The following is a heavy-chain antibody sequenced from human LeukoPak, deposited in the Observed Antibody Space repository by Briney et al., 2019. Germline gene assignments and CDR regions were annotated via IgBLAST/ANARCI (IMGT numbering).Heavy chain of an antibody. CDR2: ISWDGGST. V-gene: IGHV3-43D*03. CDR3: AKDGHDYGDYVGYFQH. J-gene: IGHJ1*01. CDR1: GFTFDDYA. D-gene: IGHD4-17*01. Sequence: GGSLRLSCAASGFTFDDYAMHWVRQAPGKGLEWVSLISWDGGSTYYADSVKGRFTISRDNSKDSLYLQMNSLRAEDTALYYCAKDGHDYGDYVGYFQHWGQGTLVTVSS.